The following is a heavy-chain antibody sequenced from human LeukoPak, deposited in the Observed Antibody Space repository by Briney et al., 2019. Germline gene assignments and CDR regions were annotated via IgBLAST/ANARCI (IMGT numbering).Heavy chain of an antibody. J-gene: IGHJ4*02. CDR1: AFSFSNYN. CDR3: ARDSDITMVRGVDLYYFDY. CDR2: ITSSGSYI. D-gene: IGHD3-10*01. Sequence: GSLRLSCAASAFSFSNYNMNWVRQAPGKGLEWVSSITSSGSYIYYADSVKGRFTISRDNAKNSLYLQMNSLRAEDTAVYYCARDSDITMVRGVDLYYFDYWGQGTLVTVSS. V-gene: IGHV3-21*01.